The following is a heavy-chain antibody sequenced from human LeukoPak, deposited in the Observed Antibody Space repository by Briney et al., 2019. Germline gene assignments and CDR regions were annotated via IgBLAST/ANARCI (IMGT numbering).Heavy chain of an antibody. CDR1: GYTFTGYY. CDR2: INPNSGGT. CDR3: ATLWFGEFSD. Sequence: ASVKVSCKASGYTFTGYYMHWVRQAPGQGLEWMGWINPNSGGTNYAQKFQGRVTMTEDTSTDTAYMELSSLRSEDTAVYYCATLWFGEFSDWGQGTLVTVSS. D-gene: IGHD3-10*01. V-gene: IGHV1-2*02. J-gene: IGHJ4*02.